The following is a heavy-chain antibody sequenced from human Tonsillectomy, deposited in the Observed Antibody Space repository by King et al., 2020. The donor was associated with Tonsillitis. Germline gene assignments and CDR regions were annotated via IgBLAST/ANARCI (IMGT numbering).Heavy chain of an antibody. Sequence: VQLVESGGGLVQPGGSLRLSCAASGFPFNTFSMNWVRQAPGKGLEWLSYSNPYTSILSYADSVRDRFSISRDDAKNSLYLQMNSLRAEDTAVYYCVRDKNYAFDYWGQGTLVTVSS. CDR3: VRDKNYAFDY. CDR1: GFPFNTFS. D-gene: IGHD3-16*01. CDR2: SNPYTSIL. V-gene: IGHV3-48*01. J-gene: IGHJ4*02.